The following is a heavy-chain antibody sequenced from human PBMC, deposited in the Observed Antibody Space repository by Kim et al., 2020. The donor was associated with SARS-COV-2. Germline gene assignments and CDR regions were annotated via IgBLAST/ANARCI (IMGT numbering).Heavy chain of an antibody. CDR1: GFTFSSYA. CDR3: ALVRDGYKSQYFDY. Sequence: GGSLRLSCAASGFTFSSYAMSWVRQAPGKGLERVSAISGSGGSTYYADAVKGRFTISRDNSKNTLYLQMNSLRAEDTAVSYCALVRDGYKSQYFDYWGQGTLVTVSS. J-gene: IGHJ4*02. CDR2: ISGSGGST. D-gene: IGHD5-12*01. V-gene: IGHV3-23*01.